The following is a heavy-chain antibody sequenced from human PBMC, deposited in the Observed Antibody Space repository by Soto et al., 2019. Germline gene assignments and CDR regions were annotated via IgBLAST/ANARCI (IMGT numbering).Heavy chain of an antibody. V-gene: IGHV3-9*01. CDR3: ARTTLTTGFYYGMDL. CDR1: GFRFDDYA. J-gene: IGHJ6*02. CDR2: VSWSSGSI. Sequence: GGSLRLSCAASGFRFDDYAMHWVRQAPGKGLEWVSGVSWSSGSIGYAGSVKGRFTISRDNDGNSLFLQMNGLRSDDTALYYCARTTLTTGFYYGMDLWGQGTMVTVSS. D-gene: IGHD1-1*01.